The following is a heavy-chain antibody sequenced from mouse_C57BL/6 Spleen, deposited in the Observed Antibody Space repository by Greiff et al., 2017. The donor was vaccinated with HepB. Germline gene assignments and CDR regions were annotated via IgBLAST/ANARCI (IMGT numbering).Heavy chain of an antibody. D-gene: IGHD2-3*01. Sequence: QVQLQQPGAELVRPGSSVKLSCKASGYTFTSYWMDWVKQRPGQGLEWIGNIYPSDSETHYNQKFKDKATLTVDKSSSTAYMQLSSLTSEDSAVYYCARSGIYDGYYGFAYWGQGTLVTVSA. V-gene: IGHV1-61*01. CDR2: IYPSDSET. J-gene: IGHJ3*01. CDR1: GYTFTSYW. CDR3: ARSGIYDGYYGFAY.